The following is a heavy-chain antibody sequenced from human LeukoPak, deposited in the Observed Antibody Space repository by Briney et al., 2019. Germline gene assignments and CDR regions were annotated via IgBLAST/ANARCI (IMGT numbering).Heavy chain of an antibody. CDR3: ARGGYSYGYRY. CDR1: GGSFSGYY. D-gene: IGHD5-18*01. Sequence: SETLSLTCAAYGGSFSGYYWSWIRQPPGKGLEWIGEINHSGSTNYNPSLKSRVTISVDTSKNQFSLKLSSVTAADTAVYYCARGGYSYGYRYWGQGTLVTVSS. J-gene: IGHJ4*02. CDR2: INHSGST. V-gene: IGHV4-34*01.